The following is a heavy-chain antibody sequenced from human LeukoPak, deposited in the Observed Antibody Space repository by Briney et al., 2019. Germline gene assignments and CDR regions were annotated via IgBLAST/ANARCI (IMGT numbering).Heavy chain of an antibody. CDR1: GGSISSSSYY. D-gene: IGHD6-19*01. CDR2: IYYSGST. CDR3: ARVAPRVYSSGWYRFDY. J-gene: IGHJ4*02. V-gene: IGHV4-39*07. Sequence: SETLSLTCTVSGGSISSSSYYWGWIRQPPGKGLEWIGSIYYSGSTYYNPSLKSRVTISVDTSKNQSSLKLSSVTAADTAVYYCARVAPRVYSSGWYRFDYWGQGTLVTVSS.